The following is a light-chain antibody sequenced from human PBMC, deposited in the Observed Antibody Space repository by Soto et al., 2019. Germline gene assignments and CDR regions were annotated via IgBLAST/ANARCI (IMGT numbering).Light chain of an antibody. J-gene: IGKJ1*01. CDR2: GAS. CDR3: QQYGSSPKT. CDR1: QSVSSSY. V-gene: IGKV3-20*01. Sequence: EIVLTQSPGTLSFSPGERATLSCRASQSVSSSYLAWCQQKPGQAPRLLIYGASSRATGIPERFSGSESGTDFTLTISRLEPEDFAVYYCQQYGSSPKTFGQGTKVEIK.